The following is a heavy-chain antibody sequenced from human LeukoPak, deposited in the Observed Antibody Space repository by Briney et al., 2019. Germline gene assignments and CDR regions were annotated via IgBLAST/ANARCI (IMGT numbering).Heavy chain of an antibody. CDR2: IKQDESEK. CDR3: ARLGPFAHNTFDM. CDR1: GFTFSNYW. Sequence: GGSLRLSCAASGFTFSNYWMSWVRQAPGKGLEWVANIKQDESEKYYVDSVKGRFTISRDNAKNSLYLQMNSLRAEDTAVYYCARLGPFAHNTFDMWGQGTMVTVSS. V-gene: IGHV3-7*01. J-gene: IGHJ3*02. D-gene: IGHD2/OR15-2a*01.